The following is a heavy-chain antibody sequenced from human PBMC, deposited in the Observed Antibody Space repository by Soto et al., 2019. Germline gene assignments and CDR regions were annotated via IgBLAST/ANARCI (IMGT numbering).Heavy chain of an antibody. CDR3: ARASLLRYFDWLPPYYMDV. Sequence: ASVKVSCKASGYTFTSYDINWVRQATGQGLEWMGWMNPNSGNTGYAQKFQGRVTMTRNASISTAYMELSSLRSEDTAVYYCARASLLRYFDWLPPYYMDVWGKGTTVTVSS. J-gene: IGHJ6*03. CDR2: MNPNSGNT. V-gene: IGHV1-8*01. CDR1: GYTFTSYD. D-gene: IGHD3-9*01.